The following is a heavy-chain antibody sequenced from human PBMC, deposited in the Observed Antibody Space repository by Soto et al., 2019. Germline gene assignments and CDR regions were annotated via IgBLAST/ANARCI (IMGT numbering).Heavy chain of an antibody. V-gene: IGHV3-49*03. CDR3: TRDGGATYCGGDCYSPFYYYYGMDV. CDR2: IRSKAYGGTT. J-gene: IGHJ6*02. Sequence: HPGGSLRLSCTASGFTFGDYAMSWFRQAPGKGLEWVGFIRSKAYGGTTEYAASVKGRFTISRDDSKSIAYLQMNSLKTEDTAVYYCTRDGGATYCGGDCYSPFYYYYGMDVWGQGTTVTAP. CDR1: GFTFGDYA. D-gene: IGHD2-21*02.